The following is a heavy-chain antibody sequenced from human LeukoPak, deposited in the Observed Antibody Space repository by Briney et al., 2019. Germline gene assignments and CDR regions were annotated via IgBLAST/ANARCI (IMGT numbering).Heavy chain of an antibody. Sequence: SETLSLTCAVYGGSFSGYYCNWIRQPPGKGLEWIGEINHSGGTNYNPSHKSRVTISVDTSKNQFSLKLSSVTAVDTAVYYCARGRTRGFDYWGQGTLVTVSS. CDR2: INHSGGT. J-gene: IGHJ4*02. CDR1: GGSFSGYY. CDR3: ARGRTRGFDY. V-gene: IGHV4-34*01.